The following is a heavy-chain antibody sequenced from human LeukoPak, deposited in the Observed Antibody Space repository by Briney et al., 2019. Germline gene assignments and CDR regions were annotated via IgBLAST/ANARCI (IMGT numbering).Heavy chain of an antibody. V-gene: IGHV1-69*13. CDR1: RGTFSSYA. CDR2: IIPIFGTA. D-gene: IGHD3-22*01. J-gene: IGHJ5*02. CDR3: ARVYYYDSPPSWFDP. Sequence: SVKVSCKASRGTFSSYAISWVRQAPGQGLEWLGGIIPIFGTANYAQKFQGRVTITADEPTSTAYMELSSLRSEDTAVYYCARVYYYDSPPSWFDPWGQGTLVTVSS.